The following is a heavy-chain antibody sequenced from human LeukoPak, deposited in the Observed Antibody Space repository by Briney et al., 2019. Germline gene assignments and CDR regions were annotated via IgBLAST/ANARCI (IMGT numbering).Heavy chain of an antibody. V-gene: IGHV3-30*04. CDR3: ARSLWFSAVTTPLGY. J-gene: IGHJ4*02. CDR2: ISYDGSNK. D-gene: IGHD4-17*01. CDR1: GFTFSSYA. Sequence: GGSLRLSCAASGFTFSSYAMHWVRQAPGKGLEWVAVISYDGSNKYYADSVKGRFTISRDNSKNTLYLQMNSLRAEDTAVYYCARSLWFSAVTTPLGYWGQGTLVTVSS.